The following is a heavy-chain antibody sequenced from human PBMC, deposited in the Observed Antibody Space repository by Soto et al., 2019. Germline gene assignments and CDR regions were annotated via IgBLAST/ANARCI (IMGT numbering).Heavy chain of an antibody. CDR1: EFTFSNYA. J-gene: IGHJ4*02. Sequence: EVQLLESGGGLVQPGGSLRLSCAASEFTFSNYAVTWVRQPPGKGLEWVSTISGSGSETYYADSVKGRFTISRDNSENTLYLQMNSLRAEDTAVYYCATAEVDYWGPGTLVTVSS. V-gene: IGHV3-23*01. CDR3: ATAEVDY. CDR2: ISGSGSET.